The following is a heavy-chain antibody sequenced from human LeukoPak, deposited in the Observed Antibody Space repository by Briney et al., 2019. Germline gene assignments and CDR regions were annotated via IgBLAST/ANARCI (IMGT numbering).Heavy chain of an antibody. CDR3: ARDYYDILTGYHKFGY. V-gene: IGHV1-69*13. J-gene: IGHJ4*02. D-gene: IGHD3-9*01. CDR1: GGTFSSYA. CDR2: IIPIFGTA. Sequence: ASVKVSCKASGGTFSSYAISWVRQAPGQGLEWMGGIIPIFGTANYAQKFQGRVTITADESTSTAYMELSSLRSEDTAVYYCARDYYDILTGYHKFGYWGQGTLVTVSS.